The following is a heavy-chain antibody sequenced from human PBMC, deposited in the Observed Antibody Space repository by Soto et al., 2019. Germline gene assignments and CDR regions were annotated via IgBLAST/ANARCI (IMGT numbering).Heavy chain of an antibody. CDR1: GFTFRSYS. J-gene: IGHJ4*02. V-gene: IGHV3-48*01. CDR2: ISSSSSTI. Sequence: GGSLRLSCAASGFTFRSYSMNWVRQAPGKGLEWVSSISSSSSTIYYADSVKGRFTISRDNAKNSLYLQMNSLRAEDTAVYYCARDNPTVTKNDYWGQGTLVTVSS. D-gene: IGHD4-4*01. CDR3: ARDNPTVTKNDY.